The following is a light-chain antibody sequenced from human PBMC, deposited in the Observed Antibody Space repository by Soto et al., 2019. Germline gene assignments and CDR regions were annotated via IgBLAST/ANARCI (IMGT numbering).Light chain of an antibody. CDR3: AAWDDNLSGLYV. V-gene: IGLV1-47*03. CDR2: RNS. J-gene: IGLJ1*01. Sequence: QSVLTQSPSAYGTPGQRVTISCSGSASTIGRNYVYWYQQLPGTAPKLLIYRNSQRPSGVPDRFSGSKSGTSASLAISGLWSEDEADYYCAAWDDNLSGLYVFGAGTKVTVL. CDR1: ASTIGRNY.